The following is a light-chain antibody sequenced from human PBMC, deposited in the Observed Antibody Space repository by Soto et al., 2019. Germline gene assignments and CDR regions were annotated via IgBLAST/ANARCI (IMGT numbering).Light chain of an antibody. CDR2: TNI. V-gene: IGLV1-40*01. CDR3: QSNDRNLGGWVV. Sequence: QPVLTQPPSVSGAPGQRVTISCTGSSSNLGAGYDVHWYQQLPGAAPKLLIYTNINRPSGVPDRFSASKSGTSASLAITGLQAEDEADYYCQSNDRNLGGWVVFGGGTKLTVL. CDR1: SSNLGAGYD. J-gene: IGLJ2*01.